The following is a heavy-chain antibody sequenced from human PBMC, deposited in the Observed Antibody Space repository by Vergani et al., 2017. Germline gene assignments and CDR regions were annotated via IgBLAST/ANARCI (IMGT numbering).Heavy chain of an antibody. D-gene: IGHD2-21*02. CDR2: INPSGGST. V-gene: IGHV1-46*01. Sequence: QVQLVQSGAEVKKPGASVKVSCKASGYTFTSYYMHWVRQAPGQGLEWMGIINPSGGSTSYAQKFQGRVTMTRDTSTSTVYMELSSLRSEDTAVYYCARERAGPIVVVTAINDAFDIWGQG. CDR3: ARERAGPIVVVTAINDAFDI. J-gene: IGHJ3*02. CDR1: GYTFTSYY.